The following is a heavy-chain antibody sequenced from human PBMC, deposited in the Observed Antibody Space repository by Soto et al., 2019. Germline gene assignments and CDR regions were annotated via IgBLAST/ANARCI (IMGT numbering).Heavy chain of an antibody. CDR3: ARQSYYDVLTGYLNWFDS. V-gene: IGHV5-51*01. CDR2: ISPIDSDT. Sequence: GESLKISCKVSWFRFTSYWIGWLRRVPGKVLEWMGIISPIDSDTRYSPSFEGQVTISADSSINTAYLQWSSLKASDTGIYYCARQSYYDVLTGYLNWFDSWGRGTQVPVSS. CDR1: WFRFTSYW. J-gene: IGHJ5*01. D-gene: IGHD3-9*01.